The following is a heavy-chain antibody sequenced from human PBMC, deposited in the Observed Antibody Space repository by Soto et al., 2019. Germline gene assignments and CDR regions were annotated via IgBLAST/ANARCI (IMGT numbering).Heavy chain of an antibody. V-gene: IGHV4-39*01. CDR1: GGSISTSRYY. D-gene: IGHD3-10*01. Sequence: QLQLQESGPGLVKPSETLSLTCTVSGGSISTSRYYWGWIRQPPGKGLEWIGSIFYSGTTYYNPSVKCRVTISVDTSKNPCPLKLTSVTAADSAVYYCAWQVGSGCWYFDLWGRGHLVTVSS. CDR3: AWQVGSGCWYFDL. J-gene: IGHJ2*01. CDR2: IFYSGTT.